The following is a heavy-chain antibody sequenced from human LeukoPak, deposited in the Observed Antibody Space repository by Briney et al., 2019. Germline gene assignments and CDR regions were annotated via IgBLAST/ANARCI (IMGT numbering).Heavy chain of an antibody. Sequence: SGGSLRLSCVASGFTFRNHAMTWVRQTPEKGVDGVSTVSASGDSTYFADPVQGRFAISRDNYKSVLYLEVNSLRVEDTAIYYCATEFAFGNIMTTIKRGIDYWGQGSLVIVSS. CDR2: VSASGDST. V-gene: IGHV3-23*01. D-gene: IGHD3-16*01. CDR1: GFTFRNHA. J-gene: IGHJ4*02. CDR3: ATEFAFGNIMTTIKRGIDY.